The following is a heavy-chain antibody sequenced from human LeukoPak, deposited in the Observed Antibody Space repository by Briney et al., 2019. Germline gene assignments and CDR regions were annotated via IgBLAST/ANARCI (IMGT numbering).Heavy chain of an antibody. CDR1: GDSISSYY. Sequence: PSETLSLTCTVSGDSISSYYWSWIRQPPGKGLEWIGYIYYSGSTNYNPSLKSRVTISVDTSKNQFSLKLSSVTAADTAVYYCARGRGYCSSTSCRYYFDYWGQGTLVTLSS. CDR2: IYYSGST. V-gene: IGHV4-59*01. D-gene: IGHD2-2*01. J-gene: IGHJ4*02. CDR3: ARGRGYCSSTSCRYYFDY.